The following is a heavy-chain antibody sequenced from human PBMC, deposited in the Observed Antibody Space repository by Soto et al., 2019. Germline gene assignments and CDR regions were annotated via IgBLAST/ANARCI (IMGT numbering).Heavy chain of an antibody. CDR1: GYTFTSYY. J-gene: IGHJ4*02. CDR2: ISAYNGNT. Sequence: SSVKVSCKASGYTFTSYYMHWVRQAPGQGLEWMGWISAYNGNTNYAQRFQGRVTMTTDTSTSTAYMELRSPRSDDTAVYYCARDRFDYGDYPFDYWGQGTLVTVSS. CDR3: ARDRFDYGDYPFDY. V-gene: IGHV1-18*04. D-gene: IGHD4-17*01.